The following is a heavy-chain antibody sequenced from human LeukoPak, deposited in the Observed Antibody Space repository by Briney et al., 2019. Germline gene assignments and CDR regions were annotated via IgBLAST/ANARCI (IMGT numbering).Heavy chain of an antibody. D-gene: IGHD6-6*01. J-gene: IGHJ4*02. CDR2: INHSGST. CDR3: ALRNGHSSSSGDY. CDR1: SGSFSGNY. V-gene: IGHV4-34*01. Sequence: SETLSLTCDVYSGSFSGNYWSWIRQPPGKGLEWIGEINHSGSTNYNPSLKSRVTLSVDTSKNQVSLKLTSVSAADTAVYYCALRNGHSSSSGDYWGLGTLVTVSS.